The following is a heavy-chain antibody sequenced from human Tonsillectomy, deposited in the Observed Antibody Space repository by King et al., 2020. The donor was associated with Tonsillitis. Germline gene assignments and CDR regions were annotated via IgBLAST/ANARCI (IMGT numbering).Heavy chain of an antibody. CDR1: GFTFSSYA. Sequence: VQLGESGGGLVHPGGSLRLSCAASGFTFSSYAMSCVRHAPGKGLELVSAISGSGGSTYYADSVKGLFTISRDNSKNTLYLQMNSLRAEDTAVYYCAKLGSFDYWGQGTLVTVSS. CDR2: ISGSGGST. D-gene: IGHD3-10*01. CDR3: AKLGSFDY. V-gene: IGHV3-23*04. J-gene: IGHJ4*02.